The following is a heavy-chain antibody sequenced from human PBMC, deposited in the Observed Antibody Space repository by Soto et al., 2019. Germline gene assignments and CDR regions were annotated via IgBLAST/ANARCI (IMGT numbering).Heavy chain of an antibody. J-gene: IGHJ6*02. Sequence: PSETLSLTCTVSGGSISSYYWSWIRQPAGKGLEWIGRIYTSGSTNYNPSLKSRVTMSVDTSKNQFSLKLSSVTAADTAVYYCARDANGVWFGELTTPYYYYGMDVWGQGTTVTVSS. CDR3: ARDANGVWFGELTTPYYYYGMDV. D-gene: IGHD3-10*01. CDR2: IYTSGST. CDR1: GGSISSYY. V-gene: IGHV4-4*07.